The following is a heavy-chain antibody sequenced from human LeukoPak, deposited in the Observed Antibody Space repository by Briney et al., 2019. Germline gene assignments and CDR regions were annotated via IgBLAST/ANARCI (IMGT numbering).Heavy chain of an antibody. Sequence: ASVKVSCKASGYTFTGYYMHWVRQAPGQGLEWMGWISAYNGNTNYAQKLQGRVTMTTDTSTSTAYMELRSLRSDDTAVYYCAREFKEHTWFDPWGQGTLVTVSS. V-gene: IGHV1-18*04. CDR1: GYTFTGYY. CDR3: AREFKEHTWFDP. J-gene: IGHJ5*02. CDR2: ISAYNGNT. D-gene: IGHD2-21*01.